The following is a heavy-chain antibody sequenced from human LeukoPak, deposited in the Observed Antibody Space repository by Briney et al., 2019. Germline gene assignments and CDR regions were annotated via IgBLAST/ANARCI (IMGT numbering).Heavy chain of an antibody. J-gene: IGHJ4*02. CDR1: GYPFNRYA. CDR3: ARGYSGSYYGFDS. D-gene: IGHD1-26*01. V-gene: IGHV7-4-1*02. Sequence: ASVKVSCKTSGYPFNRYAMNWVRQAPGQGLECMGWINTATGDPMYAQGFTGRFVFSFDTSVSTAYLQIRSLKTEDTAVYYCARGYSGSYYGFDSWGQGTLVTVSS. CDR2: INTATGDP.